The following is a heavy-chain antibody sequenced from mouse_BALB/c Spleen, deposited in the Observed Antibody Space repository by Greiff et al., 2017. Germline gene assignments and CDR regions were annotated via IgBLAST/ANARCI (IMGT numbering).Heavy chain of an antibody. CDR3: ARSGTYGSYPYAMDY. D-gene: IGHD2-10*02. J-gene: IGHJ4*01. CDR2: IAPGSGST. V-gene: IGHV1S41*01. CDR1: GYTFTSYW. Sequence: DLVKPGASVKLSCKASGYTFTSYWINWIKQRPGQGLEWIGRIAPGSGSTYYNEMFKGKATLTVDTSSGTAYIQLSSLSSEDSAVYFCARSGTYGSYPYAMDYWGQGTSVTVSS.